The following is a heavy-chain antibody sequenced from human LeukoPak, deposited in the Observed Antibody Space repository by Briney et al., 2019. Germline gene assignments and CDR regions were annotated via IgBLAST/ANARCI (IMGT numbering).Heavy chain of an antibody. D-gene: IGHD3-22*01. CDR3: ARVGLYDSSGYYSVRTFDY. CDR2: IYYSGST. Sequence: SETLSLTCAVYGGSFSGYYWSWIRQPPGKGLEWIGYIYYSGSTNYNPSLKSRVTISVDTSKNQFSLKLSSVTAADTAVYYCARVGLYDSSGYYSVRTFDYWGQGTLVTVSS. J-gene: IGHJ4*02. V-gene: IGHV4-59*01. CDR1: GGSFSGYY.